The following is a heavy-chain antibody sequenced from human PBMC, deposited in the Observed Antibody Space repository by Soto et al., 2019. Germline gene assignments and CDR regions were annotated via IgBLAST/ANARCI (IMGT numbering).Heavy chain of an antibody. V-gene: IGHV3-23*01. CDR2: ISGSDGKT. CDR3: ARWSYLDY. CDR1: VFSFGSYA. J-gene: IGHJ4*02. D-gene: IGHD3-3*01. Sequence: WWSLRLSCSASVFSFGSYALSWVRQAPGKGLEWVSTISGSDGKTFYADSVKGRFSISRDTSQSTLYLQMNSLRADDTAMYYCARWSYLDYWGQGTRVTVSS.